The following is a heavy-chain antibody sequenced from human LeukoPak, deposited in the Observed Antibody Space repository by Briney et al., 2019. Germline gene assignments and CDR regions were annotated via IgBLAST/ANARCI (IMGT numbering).Heavy chain of an antibody. D-gene: IGHD3-16*01. CDR2: ISGSGVST. CDR3: AKCVERALINDAFDI. Sequence: GGSLRLSCAASGFTFSSYAMSWVRQAPGRGLEGVSAISGSGVSTYYADSVKGRFTISRDDSKNTLYLQMNSLRAEDTAVYYCAKCVERALINDAFDIWGQGTMVAVSS. CDR1: GFTFSSYA. V-gene: IGHV3-23*01. J-gene: IGHJ3*02.